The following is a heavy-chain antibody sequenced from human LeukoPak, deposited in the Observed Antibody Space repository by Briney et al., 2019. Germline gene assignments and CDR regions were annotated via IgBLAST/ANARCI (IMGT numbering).Heavy chain of an antibody. D-gene: IGHD3-10*01. J-gene: IGHJ4*02. Sequence: ASVKVSCKASGYTFTSYYMHWVRQAPGQGLEWMGIINPSGGSTSYAQKFQGRVTMTRDTSTSTVYMELSCLRSEDTAVYYCARAYGSGSYTLHFFDYWGQGTLVTVSS. CDR1: GYTFTSYY. CDR3: ARAYGSGSYTLHFFDY. CDR2: INPSGGST. V-gene: IGHV1-46*01.